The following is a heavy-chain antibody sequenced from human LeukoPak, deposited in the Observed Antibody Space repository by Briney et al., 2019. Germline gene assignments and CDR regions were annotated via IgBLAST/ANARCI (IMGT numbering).Heavy chain of an antibody. D-gene: IGHD3-3*01. CDR3: ARRGWGGYGSHFDN. CDR2: IHSSGST. V-gene: IGHV4-59*08. J-gene: IGHJ4*02. Sequence: PSETLSLTCSVSGGSISGYYWSWIRQTPGKGLEWIAYIHSSGSTSYNPSLKSRVSLSLDTSREQFSLKLSSVTAADTAVDYCARRGWGGYGSHFDNGGQGTRVIASS. CDR1: GGSISGYY.